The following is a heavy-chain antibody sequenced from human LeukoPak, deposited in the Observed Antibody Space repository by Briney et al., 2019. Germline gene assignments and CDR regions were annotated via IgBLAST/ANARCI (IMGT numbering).Heavy chain of an antibody. J-gene: IGHJ4*02. CDR2: IIPIFGTA. CDR1: GGTFSSYA. Sequence: SVKVSCKASGGTFSSYAISWVRQAPGQGLEWMGGIIPIFGTANYVQKFQGRVTITADESTSTAYMELSSLRSEDTAVYYCASSYYDSSGYYNYWGQGTLVTVSS. CDR3: ASSYYDSSGYYNY. V-gene: IGHV1-69*13. D-gene: IGHD3-22*01.